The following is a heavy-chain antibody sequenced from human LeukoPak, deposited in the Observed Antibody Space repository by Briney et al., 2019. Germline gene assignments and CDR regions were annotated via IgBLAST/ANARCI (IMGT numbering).Heavy chain of an antibody. CDR3: ARVKWGSFDV. CDR2: IHSDGTT. V-gene: IGHV3-66*01. D-gene: IGHD3-16*01. J-gene: IGHJ4*02. Sequence: PGGSLRLSCAVSGFTVNSYYSTWVRQAPGKGLEWVSIIHSDGTTYYADSVKGRFTMSRDISRNTVYLQVNSLRAEDTAVYYCARVKWGSFDVWGQGILVTVYS. CDR1: GFTVNSYY.